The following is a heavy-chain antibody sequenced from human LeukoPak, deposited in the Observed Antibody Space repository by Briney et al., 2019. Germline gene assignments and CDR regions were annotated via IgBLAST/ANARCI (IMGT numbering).Heavy chain of an antibody. J-gene: IGHJ4*01. D-gene: IGHD3-22*01. CDR2: ISGSGGST. V-gene: IGHV3-23*01. CDR1: GFTFSSYA. CDR3: AKDLYYYDSSGHDY. Sequence: GGSLRLSCAASGFTFSSYAMSWVRQAPGKGLEWVSAISGSGGSTYYADSVKGRFTISRDNSKNTLYLQMNSLRADDTAVYYCAKDLYYYDSSGHDYWGHGTLVTVSS.